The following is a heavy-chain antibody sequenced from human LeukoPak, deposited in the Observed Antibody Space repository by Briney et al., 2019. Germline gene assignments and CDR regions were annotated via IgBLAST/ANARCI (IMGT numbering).Heavy chain of an antibody. D-gene: IGHD5-18*01. CDR1: GFTFDDYA. V-gene: IGHV3-9*01. Sequence: GGSLRLSCAASGFTFDDYAMHWVRQAPGKGLEWVSGISWNSGSIGYADSVKGRFTIPRDNAKNSLYLQMNSLRAEDTALYYCAKGGYSYGSGIDYWGQGTLVTVSS. CDR2: ISWNSGSI. CDR3: AKGGYSYGSGIDY. J-gene: IGHJ4*02.